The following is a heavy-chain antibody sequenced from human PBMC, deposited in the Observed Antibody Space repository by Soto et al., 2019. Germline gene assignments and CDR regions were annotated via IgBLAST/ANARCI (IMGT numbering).Heavy chain of an antibody. CDR3: ARERIAAAGTDEYGMDV. Sequence: LRLSCAASGFTFSSYEMNWVRQAPGKGLEWVSYISSSGSTIYYADSVKGRFTISRDNAKNSLYLQMNSLRAEDTAVYYCARERIAAAGTDEYGMDVWGQGTTVTVSS. CDR1: GFTFSSYE. V-gene: IGHV3-48*03. CDR2: ISSSGSTI. D-gene: IGHD6-13*01. J-gene: IGHJ6*02.